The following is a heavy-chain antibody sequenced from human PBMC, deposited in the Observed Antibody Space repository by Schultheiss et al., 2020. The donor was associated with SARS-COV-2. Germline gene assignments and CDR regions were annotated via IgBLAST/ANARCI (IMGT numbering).Heavy chain of an antibody. CDR3: ARDPAASGSAGY. D-gene: IGHD6-19*01. J-gene: IGHJ4*02. Sequence: GGSLRLSCAASGFTFSSYSMNWVRQAPGKGLEWVSSISSGSSYIYYTDSVKGRFTISRDNAKTSLYLRMNSLRAEDTAVYYCARDPAASGSAGYWGQGTLVTVSS. CDR2: ISSGSSYI. CDR1: GFTFSSYS. V-gene: IGHV3-21*01.